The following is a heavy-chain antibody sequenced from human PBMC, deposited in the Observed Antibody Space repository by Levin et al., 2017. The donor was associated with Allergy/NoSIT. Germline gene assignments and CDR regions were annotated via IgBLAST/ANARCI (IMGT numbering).Heavy chain of an antibody. CDR2: IYSSGNT. CDR1: GGSLSNYY. Sequence: PSETLSLTCSVSGGSLSNYYWNWIRQAPGTGPEWIGYIYSSGNTNYNPSLYSRVTISIDTSKNEISLKLASVTAADTAVYYCARVRVTMTSRNPFNIWSQGTKVTVSS. J-gene: IGHJ3*02. CDR3: ARVRVTMTSRNPFNI. V-gene: IGHV4-59*01. D-gene: IGHD4-17*01.